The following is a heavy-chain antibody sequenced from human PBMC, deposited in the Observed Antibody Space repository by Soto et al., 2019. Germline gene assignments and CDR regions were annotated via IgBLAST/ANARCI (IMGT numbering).Heavy chain of an antibody. Sequence: GGSLRLSCAASGFTFSSYGMHWVRQAPGKGLEWVAVISYDGSNKYYADSVKGRFTISRDNSKNTLYLQMNSLRAEDTAVYYCAKDSSSGWSPVDYWGQGTLVTVSS. J-gene: IGHJ4*02. CDR3: AKDSSSGWSPVDY. D-gene: IGHD6-19*01. CDR1: GFTFSSYG. CDR2: ISYDGSNK. V-gene: IGHV3-30*18.